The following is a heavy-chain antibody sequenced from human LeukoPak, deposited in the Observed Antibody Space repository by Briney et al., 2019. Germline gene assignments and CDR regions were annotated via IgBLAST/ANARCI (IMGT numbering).Heavy chain of an antibody. CDR1: GYTFTSYD. V-gene: IGHV1-8*03. J-gene: IGHJ4*02. CDR3: AKGDMPIVARALDY. Sequence: ASVKVSCKASGYTFTSYDINWVRQATGQGLEWMGWMNPHSGNTGYAQKFQGRVTITRNTSISTAYMELSSLRSEDTAVYYCAKGDMPIVARALDYWGQGTLVTVSS. D-gene: IGHD5-12*01. CDR2: MNPHSGNT.